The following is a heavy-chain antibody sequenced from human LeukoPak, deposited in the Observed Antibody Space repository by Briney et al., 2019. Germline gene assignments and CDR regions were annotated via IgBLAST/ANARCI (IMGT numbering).Heavy chain of an antibody. CDR1: GGTFSSYA. CDR2: IIPIFGIT. CDR3: ARDGRGLGRRGFDY. J-gene: IGHJ4*02. Sequence: SVKVSCKASGGTFSSYAINWVRQAPGQGLEWMGRIIPIFGITNYAQKFQGRVTITADKSTSTAYMELSSLRSEDTAVYYCARDGRGLGRRGFDYWGQGTLVTVSS. V-gene: IGHV1-69*04. D-gene: IGHD1-26*01.